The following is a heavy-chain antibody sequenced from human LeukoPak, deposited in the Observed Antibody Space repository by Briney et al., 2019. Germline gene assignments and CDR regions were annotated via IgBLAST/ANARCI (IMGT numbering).Heavy chain of an antibody. CDR1: GFTFSSYG. CDR2: IRYDGSNK. Sequence: PGGPLRLSCAASGFTFSSYGMHWVRQAPGKGLEWVAFIRYDGSNKYYADSVKGRFTISRDNSKNTLYLQMNSLRAEDTAVYYCAKEKDIVVVPAGPFYDYWGQGTLVTVSS. CDR3: AKEKDIVVVPAGPFYDY. J-gene: IGHJ4*02. V-gene: IGHV3-30*02. D-gene: IGHD2-2*01.